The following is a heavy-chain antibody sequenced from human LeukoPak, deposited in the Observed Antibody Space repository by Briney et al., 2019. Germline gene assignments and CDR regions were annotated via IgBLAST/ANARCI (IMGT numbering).Heavy chain of an antibody. J-gene: IGHJ4*02. D-gene: IGHD3-16*01. V-gene: IGHV3-7*01. CDR3: ARDGYDYVWGSYNY. CDR1: GFTFSSYW. CDR2: IKQDGSEK. Sequence: GGSLRLSCAASGFTFSSYWMSWVRQAPGKGLEWVANIKQDGSEKYYVDSVKGRFTISRDNAKNSLYLQMNSLRAEDTAVYYCARDGYDYVWGSYNYWGQGTLVTVSS.